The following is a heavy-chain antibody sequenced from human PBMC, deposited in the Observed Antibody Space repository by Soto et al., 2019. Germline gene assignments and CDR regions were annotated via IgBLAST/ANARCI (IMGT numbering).Heavy chain of an antibody. CDR3: ARGIATGQVDP. CDR2: INPDNGNT. D-gene: IGHD2-15*01. CDR1: GYTFTRYP. Sequence: QVQLVQSGAEVKKPGASVKISCKASGYTFTRYPMNWVRQAPGQRLEWMGWINPDNGNTKSSQKFQDRVIITRDTSASTAYMDLSSLRSEDTAVYYCARGIATGQVDPWGQGTLVTVSS. V-gene: IGHV1-3*01. J-gene: IGHJ5*02.